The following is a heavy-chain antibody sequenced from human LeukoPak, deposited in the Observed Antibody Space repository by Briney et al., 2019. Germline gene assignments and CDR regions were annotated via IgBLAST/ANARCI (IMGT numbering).Heavy chain of an antibody. CDR3: AKALRDSSGFYIYYGMDV. V-gene: IGHV3-9*01. CDR1: GFTFDDYA. D-gene: IGHD3-22*01. Sequence: PGRSLRLSCAASGFTFDDYAMYWVRHAPGKGLEWVSGITWNSRIVAYADSMKGRFTISRDNAKNSLYLQMNSLRAEDTALYYCAKALRDSSGFYIYYGMDVWGQGTTVTVAS. J-gene: IGHJ6*02. CDR2: ITWNSRIV.